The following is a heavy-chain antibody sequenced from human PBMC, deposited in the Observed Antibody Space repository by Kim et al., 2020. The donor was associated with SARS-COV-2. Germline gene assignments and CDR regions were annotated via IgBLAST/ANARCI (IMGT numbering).Heavy chain of an antibody. V-gene: IGHV4-39*01. Sequence: SETLSLTCTVSGGSISSSSYYWGWIRQPPGKGLEWIGSIYYSGSTYYNPSLKSRVTISVDTSKNQFSLKLSSVTAADTAVYYCARLSSSWSPGGDYWGQGTLVTVSS. J-gene: IGHJ4*02. CDR2: IYYSGST. D-gene: IGHD6-6*01. CDR1: GGSISSSSYY. CDR3: ARLSSSWSPGGDY.